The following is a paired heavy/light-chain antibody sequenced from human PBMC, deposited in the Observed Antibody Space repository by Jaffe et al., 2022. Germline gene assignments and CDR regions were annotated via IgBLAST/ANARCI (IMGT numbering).Light chain of an antibody. Sequence: EIVLTQSPGTLSLSPGERATLSCRASQSVSSSYLAWYQQKPGQAPRLLIYGASSRATGIPDRFSGSGSGTDFTLTISRLEPEDFAVYYCQQYGSSPPWTFGLGTKVEIK. V-gene: IGKV3-20*01. J-gene: IGKJ1*01. CDR2: GAS. CDR1: QSVSSSY. CDR3: QQYGSSPPWT.
Heavy chain of an antibody. D-gene: IGHD2-21*01. CDR2: ISGSGGST. V-gene: IGHV3-23*01. Sequence: EVQLLESGGDLVQPGGSLRLSCAASGFTFSSYAMSWVRQAPGKGLEWVSIISGSGGSTIYADSVKGRFTISRDSSKNTLYLQMSNLRAEDTAIYYCAKGHGEYCDINCHSRVLDYWGQGTLVTVSS. J-gene: IGHJ4*02. CDR3: AKGHGEYCDINCHSRVLDY. CDR1: GFTFSSYA.